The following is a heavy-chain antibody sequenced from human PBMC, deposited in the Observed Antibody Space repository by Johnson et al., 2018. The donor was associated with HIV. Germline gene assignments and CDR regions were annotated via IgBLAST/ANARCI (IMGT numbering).Heavy chain of an antibody. Sequence: QVLLVESGGDVVQPGRSLRLSCAASGFTFRNYGMHWVRQTPGKGLERVAVIWYDGSNKYYADSVKGRFTISRDNSKNTLYLQMNSLTAGDTAVYYCAKGGYGSGNYYVYILDAFDIWGQGTMVTVSS. J-gene: IGHJ3*02. D-gene: IGHD3-10*01. V-gene: IGHV3-30*18. CDR3: AKGGYGSGNYYVYILDAFDI. CDR2: IWYDGSNK. CDR1: GFTFRNYG.